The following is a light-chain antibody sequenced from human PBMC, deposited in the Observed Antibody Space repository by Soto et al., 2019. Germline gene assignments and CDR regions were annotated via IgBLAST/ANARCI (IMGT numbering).Light chain of an antibody. CDR3: QQYSNYSPWT. CDR1: QTISSW. Sequence: IRMTQSPSTLSAAVGDRVTITCRASQTISSWLAWYQQKPGKAPKLLIYDASSLESGVPSRFSGSGSGTEFTLTISSLQPDDFATYYCQQYSNYSPWTFGQGTKVEIK. V-gene: IGKV1-5*01. CDR2: DAS. J-gene: IGKJ1*01.